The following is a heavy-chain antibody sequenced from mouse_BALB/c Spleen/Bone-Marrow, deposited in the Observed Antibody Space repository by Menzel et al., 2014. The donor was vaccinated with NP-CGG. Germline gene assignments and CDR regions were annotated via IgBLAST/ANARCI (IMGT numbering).Heavy chain of an antibody. D-gene: IGHD2-1*01. CDR3: ARGNYEAMDS. Sequence: QVQLQQSGAELAKPGASVKMSCKAYGYTFTRYWMHWVKQRPGQGLEWIGYINPSTGDTEYNQKFKDKATLTADMSSSTAYMQLSSLTSEDSAVYYCARGNYEAMDSWGQGTSVTVSS. J-gene: IGHJ4*01. CDR1: GYTFTRYW. V-gene: IGHV1-7*01. CDR2: INPSTGDT.